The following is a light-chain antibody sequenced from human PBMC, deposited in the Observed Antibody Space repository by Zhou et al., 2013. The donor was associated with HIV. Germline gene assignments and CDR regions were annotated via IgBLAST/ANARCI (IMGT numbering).Light chain of an antibody. CDR3: QQRNSWPIT. Sequence: EIVLTQSPATLSLSPRERATLSCTASQSVRGYLAWYQQKPGQAPRLLIFDASNRATGIPARFSGSGSGTDFTLTISRLEPEDFAVYYCQQRNSWPITFGQGTRLEIK. J-gene: IGKJ5*01. CDR1: QSVRGY. CDR2: DAS. V-gene: IGKV3-11*01.